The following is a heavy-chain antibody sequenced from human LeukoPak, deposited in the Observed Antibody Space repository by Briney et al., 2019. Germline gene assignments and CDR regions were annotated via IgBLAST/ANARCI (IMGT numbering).Heavy chain of an antibody. V-gene: IGHV4-59*01. CDR2: IYYSGST. J-gene: IGHJ6*04. D-gene: IGHD2-15*01. CDR3: ARDGDCSRGSCYFPRYDMDV. Sequence: PSETLSLTCTVSGGSISSYFWSWIRQPPGKGLEWIGYIYYSGSTNYNPSLKSRVTISLDTSKNQLSLKLSSVTAADTAVYYCARDGDCSRGSCYFPRYDMDVWGKGATVTVSS. CDR1: GGSISSYF.